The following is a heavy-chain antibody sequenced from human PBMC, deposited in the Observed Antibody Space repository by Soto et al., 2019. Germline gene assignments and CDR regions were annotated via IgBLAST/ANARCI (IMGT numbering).Heavy chain of an antibody. CDR1: EFTFKNYA. V-gene: IGHV3-23*01. J-gene: IGHJ4*02. Sequence: PGGSLRLSCAASEFTFKNYAMSWVRQAPGKGLEWVSGINGRGDATYYADSVKGRFTISRDNSENTLYLQMNSLRAEDTAVYYCAKGGRYSNSDYFDYWGQGTLVTVSS. CDR3: AKGGRYSNSDYFDY. CDR2: INGRGDAT. D-gene: IGHD6-6*01.